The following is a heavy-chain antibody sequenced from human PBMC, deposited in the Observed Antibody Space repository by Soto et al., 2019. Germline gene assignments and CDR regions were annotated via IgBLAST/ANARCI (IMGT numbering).Heavy chain of an antibody. V-gene: IGHV3-74*01. D-gene: IGHD5-18*01. CDR3: AKDYWTARYSYGPNY. J-gene: IGHJ4*02. CDR2: IKTDGSIT. Sequence: PGGSLRLSCAASGFTFSNYWMHWVRQDPGKGLVWVSRIKTDGSITGYADSVKGRFTISRDNSKNTLYLQMNSLRAEDTAVYYCAKDYWTARYSYGPNYWGQGTLVTVSS. CDR1: GFTFSNYW.